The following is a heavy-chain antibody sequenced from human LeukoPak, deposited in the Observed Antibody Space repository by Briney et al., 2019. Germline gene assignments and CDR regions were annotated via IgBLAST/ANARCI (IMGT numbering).Heavy chain of an antibody. CDR1: GFLFANHW. CDR2: IRQGGGEK. D-gene: IGHD5-24*01. V-gene: IGHV3-7*01. CDR3: ARDSYNNVDY. Sequence: GGSLRLSCAASGFLFANHWMSWVRQAPGKGLEWVADIRQGGGEKLYVDSVKGRFTIFRDDARNSVSLQMDSLRVEDTGVYYCARDSYNNVDYWGQGTLVTVSS. J-gene: IGHJ4*02.